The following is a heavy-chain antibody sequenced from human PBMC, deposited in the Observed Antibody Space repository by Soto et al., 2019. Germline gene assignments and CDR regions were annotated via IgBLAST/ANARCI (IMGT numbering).Heavy chain of an antibody. J-gene: IGHJ4*02. D-gene: IGHD3-10*01. CDR3: ARDGQYYSGSGSDY. CDR1: GFTVSSNY. V-gene: IGHV3-66*01. Sequence: EVQLVESGGGLVQPGGSLRLSCAASGFTVSSNYMSWVRQAPGKGLEWVSVIYSGGSTYYADSVKGRFTISRDNSKNTLYLQMNSLRAEDTAVYYCARDGQYYSGSGSDYWGQGTLVTVSS. CDR2: IYSGGST.